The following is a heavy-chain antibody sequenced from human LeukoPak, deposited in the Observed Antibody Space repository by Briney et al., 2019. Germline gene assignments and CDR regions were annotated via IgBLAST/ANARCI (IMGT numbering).Heavy chain of an antibody. D-gene: IGHD3-10*01. Sequence: SETLSLTCAVSGGSISSSNWWSWVRQPPGKGLEWIGEIYHSGSTNCNPSLKSRVTISVDKSKNQFSLKLSSVTAADTAVYYCASRMVRGVNGLYNWFDPWGQGTLVTVSS. J-gene: IGHJ5*02. CDR1: GGSISSSNW. CDR3: ASRMVRGVNGLYNWFDP. CDR2: IYHSGST. V-gene: IGHV4-4*02.